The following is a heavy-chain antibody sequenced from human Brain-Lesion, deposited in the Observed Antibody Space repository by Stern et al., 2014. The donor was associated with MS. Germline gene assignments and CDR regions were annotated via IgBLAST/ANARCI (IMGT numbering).Heavy chain of an antibody. Sequence: EVQLEESGAEVKKPGESLKISCKGSGYRVTSNWIGWVRQMPGKGLEWMGIIWPGDSDTRYSPYFQGQVTISADKSISTAYLQWSSLQASDTAMYYCARRGDSSSSGFDYWGQGTLVIVSS. D-gene: IGHD6-6*01. CDR3: ARRGDSSSSGFDY. CDR1: GYRVTSNW. CDR2: IWPGDSDT. V-gene: IGHV5-51*01. J-gene: IGHJ4*02.